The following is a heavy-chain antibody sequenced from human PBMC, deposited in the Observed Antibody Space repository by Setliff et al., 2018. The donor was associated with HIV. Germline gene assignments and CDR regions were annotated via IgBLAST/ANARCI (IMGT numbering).Heavy chain of an antibody. V-gene: IGHV4-34*01. CDR3: ARQGAVTGHSFDF. J-gene: IGHJ4*02. Sequence: SETLSLTCAVYGGSFSGYYWSWIRQPPGKGLEWIGEINHRGSTDYMPSLKGRVTISIDTSRNRFSLRLSSVTAADSAVYYCARQGAVTGHSFDFWGQGALVTVS. CDR1: GGSFSGYY. CDR2: INHRGST. D-gene: IGHD6-19*01.